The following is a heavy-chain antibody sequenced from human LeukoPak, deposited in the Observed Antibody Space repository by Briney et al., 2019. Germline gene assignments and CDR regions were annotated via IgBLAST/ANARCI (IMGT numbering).Heavy chain of an antibody. CDR2: IGAYNGNT. Sequence: ASVKVSCKASGYTFTSYGISWVRQAPGQGLEWMGWIGAYNGNTNYAQKLQGRVTMTTDTSTSTAYMELRSLRSDDTAVYYCARVSSGQLWFYYYYYMDVWGKGTTVTVSS. V-gene: IGHV1-18*01. CDR3: ARVSSGQLWFYYYYYMDV. D-gene: IGHD5-18*01. J-gene: IGHJ6*03. CDR1: GYTFTSYG.